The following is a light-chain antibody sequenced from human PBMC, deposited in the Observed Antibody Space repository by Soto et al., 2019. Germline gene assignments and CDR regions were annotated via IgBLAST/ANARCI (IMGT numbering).Light chain of an antibody. CDR1: QSVSSNY. J-gene: IGKJ1*01. CDR2: GAS. V-gene: IGKV3-20*01. Sequence: ESVLTQSPGTLSLSPGERATLSCRASQSVSSNYLAWYQQKPGQAPRLLIYGASTRATGIPDRFSGSVSGTDFTLTISRLEPEDSAVYYCQQYGSSPTWTFGQATKVEIK. CDR3: QQYGSSPTWT.